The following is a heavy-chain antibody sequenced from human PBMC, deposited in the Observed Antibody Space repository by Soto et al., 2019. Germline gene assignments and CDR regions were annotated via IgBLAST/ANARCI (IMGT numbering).Heavy chain of an antibody. Sequence: GGSLRLSCAASGFTFSSYGMHWVRQAPGKGLEWVAVIWYDGSNKYYADSVRGRFTISRDNSKNTLYLQMNSLRAEDTAVYYCARDSYGEYELTQFDYWGQGTLVTVSS. J-gene: IGHJ4*02. CDR3: ARDSYGEYELTQFDY. CDR2: IWYDGSNK. CDR1: GFTFSSYG. D-gene: IGHD4-17*01. V-gene: IGHV3-33*01.